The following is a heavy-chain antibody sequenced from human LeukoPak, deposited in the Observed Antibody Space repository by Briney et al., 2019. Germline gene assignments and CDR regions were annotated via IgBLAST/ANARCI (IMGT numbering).Heavy chain of an antibody. CDR3: AKGKYSSGGVPDY. D-gene: IGHD6-19*01. CDR2: ISGGGEST. Sequence: GGSLRLSCAASGFTFSSYAMIWVRQAPGKGLEWVSSISGGGESTYYADSVKGRFTVSRDNSKNTLYLQINSLRGEDTAVYYCAKGKYSSGGVPDYWGQGTLVTVSS. CDR1: GFTFSSYA. V-gene: IGHV3-23*01. J-gene: IGHJ4*02.